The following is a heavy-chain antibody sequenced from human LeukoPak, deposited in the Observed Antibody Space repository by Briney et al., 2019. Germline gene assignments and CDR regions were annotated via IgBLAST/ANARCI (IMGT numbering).Heavy chain of an antibody. CDR2: INIDGNTT. CDR1: GFTFSSYW. J-gene: IGHJ4*02. Sequence: PGGSLRLSCAASGFTFSSYWMHWVRQGPGKGLVWVSRINIDGNTTTYAYSVRGRFTVSRDNAKNTLYLQMNSLRAEDTAVYYCARGYSGSYRIDYWGQGTLVTVSS. D-gene: IGHD1-26*01. V-gene: IGHV3-74*01. CDR3: ARGYSGSYRIDY.